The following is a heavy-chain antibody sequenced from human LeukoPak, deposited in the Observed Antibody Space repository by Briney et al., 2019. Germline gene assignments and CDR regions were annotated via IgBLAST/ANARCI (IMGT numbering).Heavy chain of an antibody. V-gene: IGHV4-59*01. Sequence: PSETPSLTCTVSGGFTSSYYWSWIRQPPGKGLEWIGYIYYSGRTNYNPSLKSRVTISVDTSKNQFSLKLSSVTAADTAVYYCARLGMVRGVPSWFDPWGQGTLVTVSS. CDR3: ARLGMVRGVPSWFDP. CDR1: GGFTSSYY. J-gene: IGHJ5*02. D-gene: IGHD3-10*01. CDR2: IYYSGRT.